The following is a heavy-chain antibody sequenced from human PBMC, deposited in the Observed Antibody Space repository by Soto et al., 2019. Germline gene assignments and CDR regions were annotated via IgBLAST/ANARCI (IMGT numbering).Heavy chain of an antibody. CDR2: ISSSGRYI. V-gene: IGHV3-21*06. Sequence: PGGSLRLSCAASGFTFSSYSMNWVRQTPGKGLEWVSSISSSGRYIYYEDSLKGRFTISRDNANNLVYLQMNSLRAEDTAVYFCARDVDRSTSCYDRSGPGTPLTVPS. CDR3: ARDVDRSTSCYDR. D-gene: IGHD2-2*01. J-gene: IGHJ5*02. CDR1: GFTFSSYS.